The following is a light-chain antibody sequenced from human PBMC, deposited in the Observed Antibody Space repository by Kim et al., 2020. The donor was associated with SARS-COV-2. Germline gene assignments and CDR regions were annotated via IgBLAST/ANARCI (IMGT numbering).Light chain of an antibody. V-gene: IGKV3D-20*01. CDR1: QSVTSRH. CDR3: QHYGSSLT. J-gene: IGKJ4*01. Sequence: PGESATLSCGASQSVTSRHLAWYQQKPGLAPRLLIYEVSSRATGIPDRFSGCGSGTDFSLTISRLEPEVFAVYYCQHYGSSLTFGGGTMVDI. CDR2: EVS.